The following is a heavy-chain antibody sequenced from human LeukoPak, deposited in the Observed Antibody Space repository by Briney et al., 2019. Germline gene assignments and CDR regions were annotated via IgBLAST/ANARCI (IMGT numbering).Heavy chain of an antibody. D-gene: IGHD3-22*01. CDR2: ISSSSSTI. CDR3: ARASHASNGYASHAFDI. CDR1: GFTFSSYS. V-gene: IGHV3-48*04. Sequence: GGSLRLSCAASGFTFSSYSMNWVRQAPGKGLEWVSYISSSSSTIYYADSVKGRFTISRDNAKNSLYLQMNSLRAEDTAVYYCARASHASNGYASHAFDIWGQGTMVTVSS. J-gene: IGHJ3*02.